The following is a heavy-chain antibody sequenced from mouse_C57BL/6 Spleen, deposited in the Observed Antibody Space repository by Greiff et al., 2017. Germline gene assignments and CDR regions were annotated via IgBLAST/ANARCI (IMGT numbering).Heavy chain of an antibody. CDR1: GFTFSDYG. D-gene: IGHD3-3*01. CDR3: ARIGRSYVFDV. CDR2: ISSGSSTI. V-gene: IGHV5-17*01. Sequence: VQLKESGGGLVKPGGSLKLSCAASGFTFSDYGMHWVRQAPEKGLEWVAYISSGSSTIYYADTVKGRFTISRDNAKNTLFLQMTSLMSEDTAMCYCARIGRSYVFDVWGTGTTLTVSS. J-gene: IGHJ1*03.